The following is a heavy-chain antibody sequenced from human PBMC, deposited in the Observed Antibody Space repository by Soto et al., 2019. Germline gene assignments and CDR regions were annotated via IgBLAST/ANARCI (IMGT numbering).Heavy chain of an antibody. CDR3: VRRYCSSTSCTFDY. D-gene: IGHD2-2*01. V-gene: IGHV3-48*03. Sequence: GGSLRLSCVTSEFTFSTYEINWVRQAPGKGLEWVSYISGSGNIIYYADSVKGRFTISRDNAKSSLSLQMDSLRAEDTAVYYCVRRYCSSTSCTFDYWGQGTLVTVSS. J-gene: IGHJ4*02. CDR1: EFTFSTYE. CDR2: ISGSGNII.